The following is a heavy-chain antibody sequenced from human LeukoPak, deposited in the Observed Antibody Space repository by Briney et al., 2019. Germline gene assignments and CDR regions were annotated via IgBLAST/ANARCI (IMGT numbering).Heavy chain of an antibody. CDR1: GDSVPSNSAA. D-gene: IGHD6-13*01. V-gene: IGHV6-1*01. J-gene: IGHJ4*02. CDR2: TYYRSKWYN. Sequence: SQTLSLTCAISGDSVPSNSAAWNWIRQSPSRGLEWLGRTYYRSKWYNDYAVSVKSRITIKPDTSKNQFSLQLNSVTPEDTAVYYCARAAGYSSSWYGKYYFDYWGQGTLVTASS. CDR3: ARAAGYSSSWYGKYYFDY.